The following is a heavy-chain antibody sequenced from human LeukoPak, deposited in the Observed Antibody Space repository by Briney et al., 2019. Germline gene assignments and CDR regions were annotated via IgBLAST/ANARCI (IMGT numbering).Heavy chain of an antibody. D-gene: IGHD1-7*01. CDR3: ARDGGVGNYRLDY. J-gene: IGHJ4*02. CDR1: GFTFSSYG. Sequence: PGRSLRLSCAASGFTFSSYGMHWVRQAPGKGLEWVAVISYDGSNKYYADSVKGRFTISRDNSKNTLYLQMNSLRAEDTAVYYCARDGGVGNYRLDYWGQGTLVTVSS. V-gene: IGHV3-30*03. CDR2: ISYDGSNK.